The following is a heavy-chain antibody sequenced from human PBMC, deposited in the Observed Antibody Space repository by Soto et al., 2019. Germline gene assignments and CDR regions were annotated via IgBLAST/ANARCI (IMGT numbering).Heavy chain of an antibody. CDR3: AREEYSSSSGARGWFDP. D-gene: IGHD6-6*01. CDR2: ISAYNGNT. Sequence: QVQLVQSGAEVKKPGASVKVSCKASGYTFTSYGISWVRQAPGQGLEWMGWISAYNGNTNYAQKLQGRVTMTTDTSTSTAYMEPRSLRSDDTAVYYCAREEYSSSSGARGWFDPWGQGTLVTVSS. V-gene: IGHV1-18*01. J-gene: IGHJ5*02. CDR1: GYTFTSYG.